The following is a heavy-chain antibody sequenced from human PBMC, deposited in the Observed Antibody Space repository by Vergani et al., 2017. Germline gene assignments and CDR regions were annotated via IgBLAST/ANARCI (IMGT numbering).Heavy chain of an antibody. Sequence: EVQLVESGGGLVQPGGSLRLSCAASGFTFSSYSMNWVRQAPGKGLEWVAYISSSSSTIYYADSVKGRFTISRDNAKNSLYLQMNSLRAGDTAVYYCASDTYDFWSGPSGANWFDPWGQGTLVTVSS. D-gene: IGHD3-3*01. CDR3: ASDTYDFWSGPSGANWFDP. CDR1: GFTFSSYS. V-gene: IGHV3-48*01. CDR2: ISSSSSTI. J-gene: IGHJ5*02.